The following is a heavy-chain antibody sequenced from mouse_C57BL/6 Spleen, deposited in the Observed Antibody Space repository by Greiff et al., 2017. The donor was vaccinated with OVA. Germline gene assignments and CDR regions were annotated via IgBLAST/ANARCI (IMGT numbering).Heavy chain of an antibody. Sequence: QVQLKQSGAELARPGASVKMSCKASGYTFTSYTMHWVNQRPGQGLEWIGYINPSSGYTKYNQKFKDKATLTADKSSSTAYMQLSSLTSEDSAVYYCARDYDYEFAYWGQGTLVTVSA. CDR2: INPSSGYT. CDR3: ARDYDYEFAY. J-gene: IGHJ3*01. D-gene: IGHD2-4*01. V-gene: IGHV1-4*01. CDR1: GYTFTSYT.